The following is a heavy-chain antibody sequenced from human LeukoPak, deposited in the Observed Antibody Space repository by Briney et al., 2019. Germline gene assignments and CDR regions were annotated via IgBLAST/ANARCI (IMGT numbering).Heavy chain of an antibody. CDR3: ARDRGYYYDSSGYYHLDY. CDR1: GYTFTSYG. J-gene: IGHJ4*02. V-gene: IGHV1-18*01. Sequence: ASVKVSCKASGYTFTSYGISWVRQAPGQGLEWMGWISAYNGNTNYAQKLQGRVTMTTDTSTSTAYMELRSLRSDDTAVYYCARDRGYYYDSSGYYHLDYWGQRTLVTVSS. D-gene: IGHD3-22*01. CDR2: ISAYNGNT.